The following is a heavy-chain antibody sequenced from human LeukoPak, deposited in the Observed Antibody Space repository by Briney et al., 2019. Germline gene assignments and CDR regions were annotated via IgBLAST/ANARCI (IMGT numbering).Heavy chain of an antibody. J-gene: IGHJ6*03. V-gene: IGHV3-30*18. CDR1: GFTFSSYG. Sequence: GGSLRLSCAASGFTFSSYGMHWVRQAPGKGLEWVAVISYDGSNKYYADSVKGRFTISRDNSKNTLYLQMNSLRAEDTAVYYCAKDPQQLDYYYYYYMDVWGKGTTVTVSS. CDR3: AKDPQQLDYYYYYYMDV. D-gene: IGHD6-13*01. CDR2: ISYDGSNK.